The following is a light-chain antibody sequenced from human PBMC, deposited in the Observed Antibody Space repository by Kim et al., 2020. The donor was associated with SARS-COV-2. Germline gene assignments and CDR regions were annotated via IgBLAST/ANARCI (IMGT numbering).Light chain of an antibody. CDR2: WAS. CDR3: QQYYSTPLT. J-gene: IGKJ1*01. Sequence: DIVMTQPPDPLALSLGERATINCKSSQSVLYSSNNRNYLAWYQQKPGQPPKLLIYWASTRESGVPDRFSGSGSGTDFTLTISSLQAEDVAVYYCQQYYSTPLTFGQGTKVDIK. CDR1: QSVLYSSNNRNY. V-gene: IGKV4-1*01.